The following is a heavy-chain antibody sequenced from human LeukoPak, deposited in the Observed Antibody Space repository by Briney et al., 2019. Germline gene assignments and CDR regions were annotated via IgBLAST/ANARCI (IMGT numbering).Heavy chain of an antibody. V-gene: IGHV1-69*06. D-gene: IGHD3-22*01. CDR3: ARDYYYDSSGYSPFDF. J-gene: IGHJ4*02. CDR1: GGTFSSYA. CDR2: IIPIFGTA. Sequence: GASVKVSCKVSGGTFSSYAINWVRQAPGQGLEWMGGIIPIFGTANYAQKFQGRVTITADTSTTTAYMELNSLRPDDTAVYYCARDYYYDSSGYSPFDFWGQGTLVTVSS.